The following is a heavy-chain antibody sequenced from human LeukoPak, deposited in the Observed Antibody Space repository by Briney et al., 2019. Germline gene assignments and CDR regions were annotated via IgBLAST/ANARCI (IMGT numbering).Heavy chain of an antibody. CDR1: GFTVSSNY. CDR2: IYSGGST. J-gene: IGHJ4*02. Sequence: GSLRLSCAASGFTVSSNYMSWVRQAPGKGLEWVSVIYSGGSTYYADSVKGRFTISRDNSKNTVFLQMNSLRADDTAVYYCATVKRDCSGGTCYSYDYWGQGTLVTVSS. CDR3: ATVKRDCSGGTCYSYDY. V-gene: IGHV3-53*01. D-gene: IGHD2-15*01.